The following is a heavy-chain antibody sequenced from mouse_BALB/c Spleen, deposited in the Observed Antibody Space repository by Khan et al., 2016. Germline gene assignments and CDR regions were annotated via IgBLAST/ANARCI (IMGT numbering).Heavy chain of an antibody. CDR3: ARYDYGGAPWFAY. J-gene: IGHJ3*01. V-gene: IGHV3-1*02. CDR2: IHYSGST. Sequence: EVQLQESGPDLVKPSQSLSLTCTVTGFSITSDYSWHWIRQFPGNKLEWMGYIHYSGSTNYNPSLKSRISITRDKSKNQFFLQLNSVTTEDTATFYCARYDYGGAPWFAYWGQGTLVTVSA. CDR1: GFSITSDYS. D-gene: IGHD1-1*01.